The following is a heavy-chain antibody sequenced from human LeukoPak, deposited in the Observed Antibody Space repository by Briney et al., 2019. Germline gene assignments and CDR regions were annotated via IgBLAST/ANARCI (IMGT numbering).Heavy chain of an antibody. V-gene: IGHV4-59*01. CDR2: IYYSGST. J-gene: IGHJ4*02. D-gene: IGHD3-16*01. CDR3: ARWGLGDFANFDY. CDR1: GGSISSYY. Sequence: SETLSLTCTVSGGSISSYYWSWIRQPPGKGLEWIGYIYYSGSTNYNPSLKSRVTISVDTSKNQFSLKPSSVTAADTAVYYCARWGLGDFANFDYWGQGTLVTVSS.